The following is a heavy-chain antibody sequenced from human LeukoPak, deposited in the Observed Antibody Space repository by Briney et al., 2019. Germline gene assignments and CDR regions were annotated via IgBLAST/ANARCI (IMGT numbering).Heavy chain of an antibody. CDR2: IGDNGDST. CDR1: GFTFTSYA. D-gene: IGHD4-23*01. J-gene: IGHJ4*02. CDR3: AKYDYGGNPNEYYFDY. Sequence: GGSLRLSCAASGFTFTSYAVSWVRQAPGKGLEWVSTIGDNGDSTYYADSVKGRFTISRDNSKSTLYLQMNSLRAEDTAIYYCAKYDYGGNPNEYYFDYWGQGTLVTVSS. V-gene: IGHV3-23*01.